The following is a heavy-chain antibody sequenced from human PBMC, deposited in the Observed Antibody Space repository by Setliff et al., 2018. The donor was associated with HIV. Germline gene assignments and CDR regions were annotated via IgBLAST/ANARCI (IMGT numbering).Heavy chain of an antibody. Sequence: ASVKVSCKASGDTFSKHAVSWVRQAPGQGLEWMGSFIPTYDTTSYAREFRGRLTITADESTSTVYMDLSRLTSDDTAIFFCAKNKLGGAFDMWGQGTMVTVSS. CDR1: GDTFSKHA. CDR2: FIPTYDTT. J-gene: IGHJ3*02. CDR3: AKNKLGGAFDM. V-gene: IGHV1-69*13. D-gene: IGHD1-26*01.